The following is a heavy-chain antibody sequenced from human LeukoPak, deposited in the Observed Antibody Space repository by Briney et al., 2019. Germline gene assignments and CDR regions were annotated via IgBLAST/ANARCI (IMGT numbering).Heavy chain of an antibody. CDR1: GGSISNSHW. J-gene: IGHJ2*01. Sequence: SETLSLTCTVSGGSISNSHWWTWVRQPPGKGLEWIGEIFPSGNTDYNPSLKSRVTISVDKSENQFSLKLAFVTAADTAVYYCARNQMTRSWYFDLWGRGTLVTVSS. V-gene: IGHV4-4*02. CDR3: ARNQMTRSWYFDL. D-gene: IGHD5-24*01. CDR2: IFPSGNT.